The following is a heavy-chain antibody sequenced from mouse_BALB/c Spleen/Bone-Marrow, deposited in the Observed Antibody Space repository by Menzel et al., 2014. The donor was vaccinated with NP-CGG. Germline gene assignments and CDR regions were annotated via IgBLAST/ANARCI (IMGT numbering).Heavy chain of an antibody. V-gene: IGHV3-1*02. CDR3: AREDRYKAWFAY. CDR1: GYSITSGYS. D-gene: IGHD2-14*01. CDR2: IHYSGST. Sequence: EVKVEESGPDLVKPSQSLSLTCTVTGYSITSGYSCHWIRQFPGNKLEWMGYIHYSGSTDYNPSLKSRISITRDTSKNQFFLQLNSVTTEDTATYYCAREDRYKAWFAYWGQGTLVTVSA. J-gene: IGHJ3*01.